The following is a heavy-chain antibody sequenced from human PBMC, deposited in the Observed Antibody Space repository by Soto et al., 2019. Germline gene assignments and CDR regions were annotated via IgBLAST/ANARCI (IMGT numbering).Heavy chain of an antibody. D-gene: IGHD3-16*02. V-gene: IGHV1-18*01. CDR2: ISAYNGNT. J-gene: IGHJ4*02. CDR3: ARLMITFGGVIVMSSDDPLFDY. Sequence: QVQLVQSGAEVKKPGASVKVSCKASGYTFTSYGISWVRQAPGQGLEWMGWISAYNGNTNYAQKLQGRVTMTTDTSTSTAYMELRSLRSDDTAVYYCARLMITFGGVIVMSSDDPLFDYWGQGTLVTVSS. CDR1: GYTFTSYG.